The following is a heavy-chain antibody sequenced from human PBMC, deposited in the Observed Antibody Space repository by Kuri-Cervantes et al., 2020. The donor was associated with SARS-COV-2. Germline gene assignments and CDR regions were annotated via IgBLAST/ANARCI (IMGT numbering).Heavy chain of an antibody. J-gene: IGHJ4*02. V-gene: IGHV4-34*01. CDR3: ATYDLQYGYYFDY. CDR1: GGSFSGYY. CDR2: IYHSGST. D-gene: IGHD4-11*01. Sequence: GSLRLSCAVYGGSFSGYYWGWIRQPPGKGLEWIGSIYHSGSTYYNPSLKSRVTISVDRSKNQFSLKLSSVTAADTAVYYCATYDLQYGYYFDYWGQGTLVTVSS.